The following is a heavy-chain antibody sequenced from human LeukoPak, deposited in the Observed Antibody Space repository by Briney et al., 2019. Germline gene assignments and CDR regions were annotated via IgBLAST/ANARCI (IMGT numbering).Heavy chain of an antibody. J-gene: IGHJ3*01. CDR1: GFRFSDYN. D-gene: IGHD2-21*01. Sequence: GESLRLSCAASGFRFSDYNMNWVRQAPGKGPEWVSSISGSTDSKKYADSVKGRFTISRDNAKNSLYLQMNSLRAEDTAVYYCARDRDVDIVVVLANMRDDAFDVWGQGTMVTVSS. V-gene: IGHV3-21*06. CDR3: ARDRDVDIVVVLANMRDDAFDV. CDR2: ISGSTDSK.